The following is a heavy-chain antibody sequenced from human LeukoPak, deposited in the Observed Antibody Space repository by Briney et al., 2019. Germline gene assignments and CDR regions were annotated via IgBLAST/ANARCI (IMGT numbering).Heavy chain of an antibody. J-gene: IGHJ4*02. CDR1: GFTFSDYY. CDR3: AKPDDYSNYFDY. D-gene: IGHD4-11*01. Sequence: GGSLRLSCAASGFTFSDYYMFWIRQAPGKGLEWVSAISGSGGSTYYADSVKGRFTISRDNSKNTLYLQMNSLRAEDTAVYYCAKPDDYSNYFDYWGQGTLVTVSS. CDR2: ISGSGGST. V-gene: IGHV3-23*01.